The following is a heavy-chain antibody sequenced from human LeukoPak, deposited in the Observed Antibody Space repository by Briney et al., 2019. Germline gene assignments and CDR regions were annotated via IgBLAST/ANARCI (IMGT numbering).Heavy chain of an antibody. CDR2: ISAYNGNT. Sequence: ASVRVSCKASGYTFTGYYMHWVRQAPGQGLEWMGWISAYNGNTNYAQKLQGRVTMTTDTSTSTAYMELRSLRSDDTAVYYCARDAVGTYYGSGSYSRGSYYYYGMDVWGQGTTVTVSS. CDR1: GYTFTGYY. V-gene: IGHV1-18*04. CDR3: ARDAVGTYYGSGSYSRGSYYYYGMDV. J-gene: IGHJ6*02. D-gene: IGHD3-10*01.